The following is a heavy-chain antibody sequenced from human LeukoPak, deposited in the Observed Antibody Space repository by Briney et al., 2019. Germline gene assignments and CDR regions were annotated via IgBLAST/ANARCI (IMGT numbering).Heavy chain of an antibody. J-gene: IGHJ2*01. CDR2: ISWNSGSL. CDR3: PRGLGGDQGYFDL. V-gene: IGHV3-9*01. Sequence: PGRSLRLSCAASGFIFDDYAMHWVRQAPGKGLEWVSGISWNSGSLAYADSVKGRFTISRDNAKNSLYLQMNSLRTEDTALYYCPRGLGGDQGYFDLWGRGTLATVSS. D-gene: IGHD3-10*01. CDR1: GFIFDDYA.